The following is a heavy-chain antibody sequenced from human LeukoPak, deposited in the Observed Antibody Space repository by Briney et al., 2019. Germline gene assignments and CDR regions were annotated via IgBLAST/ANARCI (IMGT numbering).Heavy chain of an antibody. Sequence: GESLKISCKGSGYSFTSYWIGWVRQMPGKGLEWMGIIYPGDSDTRYSPSFQGQVTISADKSISTAYLQWSSLKASDTAMYYCARLIQVGGSYFYFDYWGQGTLVTVFS. V-gene: IGHV5-51*01. CDR3: ARLIQVGGSYFYFDY. CDR2: IYPGDSDT. CDR1: GYSFTSYW. D-gene: IGHD1-26*01. J-gene: IGHJ4*02.